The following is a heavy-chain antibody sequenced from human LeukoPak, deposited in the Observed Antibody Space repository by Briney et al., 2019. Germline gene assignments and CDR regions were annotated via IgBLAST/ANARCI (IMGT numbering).Heavy chain of an antibody. J-gene: IGHJ3*02. CDR1: GGTFSSYA. Sequence: GAPVKVSCKASGGTFSSYAISWVRQAPGQGLEWMGGIIPIFGTANYAQKFQGRVTITTDESTSTAYMELSSLRSEDTAVYYCARDLYGDLRLDAFDIWGQGTMVTVSS. CDR3: ARDLYGDLRLDAFDI. D-gene: IGHD4-17*01. V-gene: IGHV1-69*05. CDR2: IIPIFGTA.